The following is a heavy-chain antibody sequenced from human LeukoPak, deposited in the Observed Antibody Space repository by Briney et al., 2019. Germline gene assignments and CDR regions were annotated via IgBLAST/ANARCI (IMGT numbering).Heavy chain of an antibody. Sequence: SETLSLTCTVSGGSISSSSYYWGWIRQPPGKGLEWLGEINHSGSTNYNPSLKSRVTISLDTSKNQFSLKLTSVTAADTAVYYCSREVTDTNWGQGTLLTVSS. V-gene: IGHV4-39*07. CDR1: GGSISSSSYY. CDR2: INHSGST. J-gene: IGHJ4*02. CDR3: SREVTDTN. D-gene: IGHD4-23*01.